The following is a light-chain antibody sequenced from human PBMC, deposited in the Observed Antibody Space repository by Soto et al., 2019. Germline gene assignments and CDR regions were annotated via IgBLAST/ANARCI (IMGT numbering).Light chain of an antibody. CDR2: EVS. CDR1: SSDVGGYNY. J-gene: IGLJ2*01. V-gene: IGLV2-8*01. Sequence: QSALTQPPSASGSPGHSVTISFTGTSSDVGGYNYVSWYQQHPGKAPKLMIYEVSKRPTGVPDRFSGSKSGNTASLTVSGLHAEDEADYYCSSYAGSNNLVVFGGGTKLTVL. CDR3: SSYAGSNNLVV.